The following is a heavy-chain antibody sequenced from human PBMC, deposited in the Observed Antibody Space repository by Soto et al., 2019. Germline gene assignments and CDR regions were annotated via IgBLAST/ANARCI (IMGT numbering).Heavy chain of an antibody. D-gene: IGHD3-3*01. J-gene: IGHJ4*02. CDR2: IYYSRST. CDR1: GGSVNSSY. Sequence: SETLSLTCTVSGGSVNSSYWTWIRQPPGKGLEWIGHIYYSRSTYYNSSLKSRVTISVDTSKNQFSLNLSSVTAADTAVYYCARVFGNFWSGYHIDYWGQGTLVTVSS. V-gene: IGHV4-59*02. CDR3: ARVFGNFWSGYHIDY.